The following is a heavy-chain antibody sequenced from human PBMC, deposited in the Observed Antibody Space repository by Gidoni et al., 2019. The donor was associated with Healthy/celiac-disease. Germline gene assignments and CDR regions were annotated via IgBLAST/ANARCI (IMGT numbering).Heavy chain of an antibody. CDR1: VSPFSSYA. V-gene: IGHV1-69*04. CDR3: GSVVGGYYSGAFDI. D-gene: IGHD3-22*01. J-gene: IGHJ3*02. Sequence: PGSSVNFPCKASVSPFSSYAISWVRQAPGQGLEWMGRIIPILGIANYAQKFQGRVTITADKSTSTAYMELSSLRSEDTAVYYCGSVVGGYYSGAFDIWGQGTMVTVSS. CDR2: IIPILGIA.